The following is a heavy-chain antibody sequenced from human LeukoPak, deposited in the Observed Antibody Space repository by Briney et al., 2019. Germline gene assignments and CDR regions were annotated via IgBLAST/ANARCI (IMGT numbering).Heavy chain of an antibody. Sequence: SETLSLTCDVSSASLFRSTTFHWGWIRQPPGKGLGWIASISNIGGTYFNPSLKSRVAISLDTSKNQFSVKLTSVTAADAAVYYCARDLTSGKYYFDYWGQGIRVTVSA. CDR1: SASLFRSTTFH. CDR3: ARDLTSGKYYFDY. D-gene: IGHD3-9*01. V-gene: IGHV4-39*07. CDR2: ISNIGGT. J-gene: IGHJ4*02.